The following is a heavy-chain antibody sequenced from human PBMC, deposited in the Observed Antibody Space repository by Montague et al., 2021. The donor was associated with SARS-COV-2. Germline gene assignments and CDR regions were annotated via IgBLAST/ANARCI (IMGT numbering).Heavy chain of an antibody. J-gene: IGHJ4*02. V-gene: IGHV4-59*02. CDR2: VDNSDST. D-gene: IGHD3-10*01. Sequence: SETLSLTCTVSGDSARTHYWTWIRQPPGKGFEWIGYVDNSDSTNYNASLMSRVTISVDTSKNQFSLKLNSVSAADTAVYYCATGEGNYGWRYYFDYWGQGTLVTVSS. CDR1: GDSARTHY. CDR3: ATGEGNYGWRYYFDY.